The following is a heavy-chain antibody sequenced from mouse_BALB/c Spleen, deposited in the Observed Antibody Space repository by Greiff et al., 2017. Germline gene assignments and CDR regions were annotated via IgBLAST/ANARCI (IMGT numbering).Heavy chain of an antibody. Sequence: QVQLQQSGAELMKPGASVKISCKATGYTFSSYWIEWVKQRPGHGLEWIGEILPGSGSTNYNEKFKGKATFTADTSSNTAYMQLSSLTSEDSAVYYCARRNWDGAWFAYWGQGTLVTVSA. CDR1: GYTFSSYW. CDR3: ARRNWDGAWFAY. D-gene: IGHD4-1*01. V-gene: IGHV1-9*01. CDR2: ILPGSGST. J-gene: IGHJ3*01.